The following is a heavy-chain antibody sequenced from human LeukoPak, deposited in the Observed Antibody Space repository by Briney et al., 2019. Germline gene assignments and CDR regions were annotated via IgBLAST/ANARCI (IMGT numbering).Heavy chain of an antibody. D-gene: IGHD3-16*01. Sequence: GESLKISCKGSVYSFTSYWIVWVGQMPGKGLEWMGIIYPGDSDTRYSPSFQGLVTISADKSISTAYLQWSRLKASDTAIYYCARLPTPGSIGGLDFWGQGTLVTVSS. CDR3: ARLPTPGSIGGLDF. V-gene: IGHV5-51*01. CDR2: IYPGDSDT. CDR1: VYSFTSYW. J-gene: IGHJ4*02.